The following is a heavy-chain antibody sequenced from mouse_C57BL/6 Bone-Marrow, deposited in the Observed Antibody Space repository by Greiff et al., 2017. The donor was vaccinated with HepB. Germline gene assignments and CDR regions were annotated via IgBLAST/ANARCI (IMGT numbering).Heavy chain of an antibody. CDR3: AVWLRRTPHYYAMDY. Sequence: VQLQQPGAELVKPGASVKLSCKASGYTFTSYWMQWVNQRPGQGLEWIGEIDPSDSYTNYNQKFKGKATLTVDTSSSTAYMQLSSLTSEDSAVYYCAVWLRRTPHYYAMDYWGQGTSVTVSS. D-gene: IGHD2-2*01. CDR1: GYTFTSYW. CDR2: IDPSDSYT. V-gene: IGHV1-50*01. J-gene: IGHJ4*01.